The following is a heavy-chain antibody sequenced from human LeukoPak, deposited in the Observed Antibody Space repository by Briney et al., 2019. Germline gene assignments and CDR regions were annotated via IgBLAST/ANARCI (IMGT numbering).Heavy chain of an antibody. J-gene: IGHJ3*02. Sequence: QAGGSLRLSCAASGFTFSSYRMHWVRQAPGKGLVWVSRINTDGSSTSYADSVKGRFTISRDNAKNTLYLQMNSLRAEDTAVYYCASGMPAAIPDDAFDIWGQGTMVTVSS. CDR3: ASGMPAAIPDDAFDI. D-gene: IGHD2-2*02. CDR2: INTDGSST. CDR1: GFTFSSYR. V-gene: IGHV3-74*01.